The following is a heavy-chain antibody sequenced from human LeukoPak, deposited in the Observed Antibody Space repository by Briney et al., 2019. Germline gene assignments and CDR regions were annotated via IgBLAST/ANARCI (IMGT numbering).Heavy chain of an antibody. J-gene: IGHJ5*02. V-gene: IGHV4-34*01. CDR2: INHSGST. CDR1: GGSFSGYY. CDR3: ARRRGRRITMVRGVIYNWVDP. D-gene: IGHD3-10*01. Sequence: SETLSLTCAVYGGSFSGYYWSWIRQPPGKGLEWIGEINHSGSTNYNPSLKSRVTISVDTSKNQFSLKLSSVTAADTAVYYCARRRGRRITMVRGVIYNWVDPWGQGTLVTVSS.